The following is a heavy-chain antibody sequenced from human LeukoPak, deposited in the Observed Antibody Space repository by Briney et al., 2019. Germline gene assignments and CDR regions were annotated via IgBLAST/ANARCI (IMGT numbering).Heavy chain of an antibody. CDR3: ARDAGYGYDRFDY. V-gene: IGHV3-7*01. J-gene: IGHJ4*02. CDR1: GFIFSNYW. Sequence: PGGSLRLSCEASGFIFSNYWMAWVRQAPGKGLEWVANIKEDGSGKNYVESMKGRYTISRDNAQNSLYLQMNRLGVEDTAVYYCARDAGYGYDRFDYWGQGTQVTVSS. CDR2: IKEDGSGK. D-gene: IGHD5-18*01.